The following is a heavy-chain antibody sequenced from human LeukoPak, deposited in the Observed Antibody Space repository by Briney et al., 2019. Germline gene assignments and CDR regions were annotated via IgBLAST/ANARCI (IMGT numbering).Heavy chain of an antibody. D-gene: IGHD3-22*01. CDR2: INPNSGGT. J-gene: IGHJ4*02. Sequence: ASVKVSCKASGYTFTGYYMHWVRQAPGQGLEWMGWINPNSGGTNYAQKFQGRVTMTRDTSISTAYMELSRLRSDDTAVYYCARDGHRVGVTMIVMVTSLDYWGQGTLVTVSS. CDR3: ARDGHRVGVTMIVMVTSLDY. V-gene: IGHV1-2*02. CDR1: GYTFTGYY.